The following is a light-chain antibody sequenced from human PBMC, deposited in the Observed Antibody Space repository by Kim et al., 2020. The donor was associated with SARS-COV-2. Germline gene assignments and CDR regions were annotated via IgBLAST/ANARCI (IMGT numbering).Light chain of an antibody. J-gene: IGKJ2*01. CDR1: QSVRSY. CDR3: QPRSQYT. CDR2: DAS. Sequence: ENVLTQSPATLSLSPGERATLSCRASQSVRSYLAWYQQKPGQAPRLLIYDASNRATGIPARFSGGGSGTDFTLTISSLEPEDFAVYYCQPRSQYTFGQGTKLEI. V-gene: IGKV3-11*01.